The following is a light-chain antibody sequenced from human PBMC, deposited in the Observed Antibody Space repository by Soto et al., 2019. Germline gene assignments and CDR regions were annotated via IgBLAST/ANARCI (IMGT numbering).Light chain of an antibody. Sequence: DIQMTQSPSSLSASVGDRVTITCRASQSVSGFLSWYQHKPGKAPRLLIYTTSHLQSGVPSRFSGTDSGTDFTLTISSLQPEDSATYFCQQSYSFPQTFGHGTKVEIK. V-gene: IGKV1-39*01. CDR1: QSVSGF. CDR2: TTS. CDR3: QQSYSFPQT. J-gene: IGKJ1*01.